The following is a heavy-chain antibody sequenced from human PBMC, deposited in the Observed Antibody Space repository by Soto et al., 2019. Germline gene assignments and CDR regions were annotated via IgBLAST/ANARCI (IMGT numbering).Heavy chain of an antibody. D-gene: IGHD4-17*01. CDR1: GFTVSSNY. CDR3: ARTPTVTTSYWYFDL. CDR2: IYSGGST. V-gene: IGHV3-66*01. J-gene: IGHJ2*01. Sequence: GGSLRLSCAASGFTVSSNYMSWVRQAPGKGLEWVSVIYSGGSTYYADSVKGRFTISRDNSKNTLYLQMNSLRAEDTAVYYCARTPTVTTSYWYFDLWGRGTLVTVSS.